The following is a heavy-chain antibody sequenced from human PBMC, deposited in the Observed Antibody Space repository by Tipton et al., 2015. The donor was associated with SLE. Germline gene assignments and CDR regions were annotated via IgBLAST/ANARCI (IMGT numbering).Heavy chain of an antibody. CDR3: VRLRSKVLIDY. J-gene: IGHJ4*02. CDR1: GGSISSSDHY. V-gene: IGHV4-39*07. D-gene: IGHD2-8*01. CDR2: IQHSGYT. Sequence: TLSLTCTVSGGSISSSDHYWAWIRQPPGKGLEWIGEIQHSGYTNSNPSLKSRVTMSVDTSKNQFSLEVRSVTAADTAVYYCVRLRSKVLIDYWGQGTLVTVSS.